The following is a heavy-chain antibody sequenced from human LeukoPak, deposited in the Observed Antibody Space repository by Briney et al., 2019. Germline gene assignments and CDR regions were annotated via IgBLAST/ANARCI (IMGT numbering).Heavy chain of an antibody. CDR3: ASQTYYYDSSGYYRTI. J-gene: IGHJ3*02. CDR1: GGTFSSYA. V-gene: IGHV1-69*04. D-gene: IGHD3-22*01. Sequence: SVTVSCKASGGTFSSYAISWVRQAPGQGLEWMGRIIPILGIANYAQKFQGRVTITADKSTSTAYMELSSLRSEDTAVYYCASQTYYYDSSGYYRTIWGQGTMVTVSS. CDR2: IIPILGIA.